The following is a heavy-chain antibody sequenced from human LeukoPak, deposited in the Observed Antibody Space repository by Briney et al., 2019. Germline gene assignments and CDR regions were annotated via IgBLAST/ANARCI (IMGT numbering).Heavy chain of an antibody. CDR3: AKGGYFDSTNEDYFDY. V-gene: IGHV3-23*01. CDR2: ISGSGGST. D-gene: IGHD3-9*01. CDR1: GFTFSSYA. J-gene: IGHJ4*02. Sequence: GGSLRLSCAASGFTFSSYAMSWVRQAPGKGLEWVSDISGSGGSTYYADSVKGRFTISRDNSKNTLYLQMNSLRAEDTAVYYCAKGGYFDSTNEDYFDYWGRGTLVTVSS.